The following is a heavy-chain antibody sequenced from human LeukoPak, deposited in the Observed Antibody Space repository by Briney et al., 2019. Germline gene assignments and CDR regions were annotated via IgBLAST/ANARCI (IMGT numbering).Heavy chain of an antibody. CDR3: ARAPVYYDILTGYNDYYYYYMDV. J-gene: IGHJ6*03. D-gene: IGHD3-9*01. Sequence: SVKVSCKASGGTFSSYAISWVRQAPGQGLEWMGGIIPIFGTANYARKFQGRVTITTDESTSTAYMELSSLRSEDTAVYYCARAPVYYDILTGYNDYYYYYMDVWGKGTTVTVSS. CDR2: IIPIFGTA. CDR1: GGTFSSYA. V-gene: IGHV1-69*05.